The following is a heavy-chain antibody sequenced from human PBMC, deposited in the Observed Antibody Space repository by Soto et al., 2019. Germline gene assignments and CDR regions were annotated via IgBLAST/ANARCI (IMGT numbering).Heavy chain of an antibody. CDR1: GGSISSYY. J-gene: IGHJ6*03. Sequence: SETQSLTCTVSGGSISSYYWSWIRQPPGKGLEWIGYIYYSGSTNYNPSLKSRVTISVDTSKNQFSLKLSSVTAADTAVYYCARHSGYDTPPDFYYYYMDVWGKGTTVTVSS. CDR2: IYYSGST. CDR3: ARHSGYDTPPDFYYYYMDV. V-gene: IGHV4-59*08. D-gene: IGHD5-12*01.